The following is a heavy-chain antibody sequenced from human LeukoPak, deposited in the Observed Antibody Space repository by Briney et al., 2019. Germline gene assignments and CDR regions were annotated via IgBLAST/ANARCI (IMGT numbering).Heavy chain of an antibody. D-gene: IGHD6-19*01. Sequence: GGSLRLSCAASGFTFSSYGMHWVRQAPGKGLEWVAFIRYDGSNKYYADSVKGRFTISRDNSKNTLYLQMNSLRAEDTAVYYCAKDLIAVAASNWFDPWGQGTLVTVSS. CDR2: IRYDGSNK. CDR3: AKDLIAVAASNWFDP. J-gene: IGHJ5*02. V-gene: IGHV3-30*02. CDR1: GFTFSSYG.